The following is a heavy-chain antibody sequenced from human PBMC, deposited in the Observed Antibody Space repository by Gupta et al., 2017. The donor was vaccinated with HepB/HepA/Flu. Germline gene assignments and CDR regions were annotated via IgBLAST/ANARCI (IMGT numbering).Heavy chain of an antibody. V-gene: IGHV4-34*01. CDR3: ASGIATGGVAAIPTKLSHYYYYGMDV. J-gene: IGHJ6*02. D-gene: IGHD2-15*01. Sequence: GMAWIGEINHSGSTNYNPSLKSRVTISVDTSKHQFSLKLSSVTAADTAVYYCASGIATGGVAAIPTKLSHYYYYGMDVWGQGTTVTVSS. CDR2: INHSGST.